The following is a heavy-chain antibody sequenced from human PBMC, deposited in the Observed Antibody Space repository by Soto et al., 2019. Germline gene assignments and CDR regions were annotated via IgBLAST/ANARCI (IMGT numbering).Heavy chain of an antibody. CDR3: ARDPTVVNYYYYGMDV. J-gene: IGHJ6*02. CDR1: GGSISSGGYY. D-gene: IGHD2-15*01. V-gene: IGHV4-31*03. CDR2: IYYSGST. Sequence: SETLSLTCTVSGGSISSGGYYWSWIRQHPGKGLEWIGYIYYSGSTYYNPSLKSRVTISVDTSKNQFSLKLSSVTAADTAVYYCARDPTVVNYYYYGMDVWGQGTTVTVSS.